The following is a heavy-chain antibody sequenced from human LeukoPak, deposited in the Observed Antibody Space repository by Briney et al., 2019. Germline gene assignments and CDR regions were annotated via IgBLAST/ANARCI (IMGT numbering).Heavy chain of an antibody. CDR1: GFTFSDYG. CDR2: IGSSGDTA. D-gene: IGHD3-22*01. Sequence: GGSLRLSCAASGFTFSDYGMSWVRQAPGRGLEWVSSIGSSGDTASYADSVKGRFTISRDNSKNTLYLQMNSLRAEDTAVYYCAEDGYYYDSSGFDYWGQGTLVTVSS. V-gene: IGHV3-23*01. CDR3: AEDGYYYDSSGFDY. J-gene: IGHJ4*02.